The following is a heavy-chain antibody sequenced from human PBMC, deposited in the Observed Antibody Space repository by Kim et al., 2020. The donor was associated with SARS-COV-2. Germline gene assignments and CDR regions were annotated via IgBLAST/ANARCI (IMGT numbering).Heavy chain of an antibody. V-gene: IGHV4-39*01. Sequence: SKPAHRSQVTISVDTSKNQFTLKLRSVTAADTALYYCARYYGYDHPRYVDSWGQGTLVTVSS. D-gene: IGHD5-12*01. J-gene: IGHJ4*02. CDR3: ARYYGYDHPRYVDS.